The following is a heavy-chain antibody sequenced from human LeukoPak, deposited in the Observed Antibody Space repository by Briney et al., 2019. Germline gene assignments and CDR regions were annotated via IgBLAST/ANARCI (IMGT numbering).Heavy chain of an antibody. CDR3: ARRRRRVTMVRGVDYYFDY. D-gene: IGHD3-10*01. CDR1: GGSISLSYYY. V-gene: IGHV4-39*07. CDR2: VYYSGAT. J-gene: IGHJ4*02. Sequence: PSETLSLICSVSGGSISLSYYYWGWIRQPPGKALEWIGSVYYSGATNYNPSLKSRVTLSVDTSKNQFSLKLSSVTAADTAVYYCARRRRRVTMVRGVDYYFDYWGQGTLVTVSS.